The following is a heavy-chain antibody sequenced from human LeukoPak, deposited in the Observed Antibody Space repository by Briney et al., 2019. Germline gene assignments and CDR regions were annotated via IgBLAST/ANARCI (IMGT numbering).Heavy chain of an antibody. CDR3: ARDESDTAMVLFVDY. CDR2: ISYDGSNK. V-gene: IGHV3-30-3*01. D-gene: IGHD5-18*01. CDR1: GFTFSSYA. J-gene: IGHJ4*02. Sequence: GGSLRLSCAASGFTFSSYAMHWVRQAPGKGLKWVAVISYDGSNKYYADSVKGRFTISRDNSKNTLYLQMNSLRAEDTAVYYCARDESDTAMVLFVDYWGQGTLVTVSS.